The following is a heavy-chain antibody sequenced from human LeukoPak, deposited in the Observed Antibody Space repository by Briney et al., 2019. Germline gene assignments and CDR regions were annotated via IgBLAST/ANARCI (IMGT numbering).Heavy chain of an antibody. V-gene: IGHV4-38-2*01. CDR2: IYHSGST. J-gene: IGHJ4*02. CDR1: GYSISSGYY. D-gene: IGHD6-19*01. Sequence: SETLSLTCAVSGYSISSGYYWGWIRPPPGKGLEWIGSIYHSGSTYYNPSLKSRVTISVDTSNNQFSLKLSSVTAADTAVYYCASYSSGWIDFGYWGQGTLVTVSS. CDR3: ASYSSGWIDFGY.